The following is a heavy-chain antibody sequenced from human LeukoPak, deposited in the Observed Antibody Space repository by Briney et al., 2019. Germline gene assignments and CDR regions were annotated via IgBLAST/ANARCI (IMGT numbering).Heavy chain of an antibody. D-gene: IGHD2-2*01. CDR3: VRDRCSSSSCYGGEVGSFDF. V-gene: IGHV4-59*01. CDR1: GGSISSYY. J-gene: IGHJ4*02. Sequence: PSETLSLTCTVSGGSISSYYWSWIRQPPGKGLEWIGYIYYSGSTNYNPSLKSRVTISVDTSKNQFFLKLTSVTAADTAVYFCVRDRCSSSSCYGGEVGSFDFWGQGSLVTVSS. CDR2: IYYSGST.